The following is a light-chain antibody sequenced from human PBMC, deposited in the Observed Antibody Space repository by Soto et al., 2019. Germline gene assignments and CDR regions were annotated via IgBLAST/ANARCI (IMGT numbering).Light chain of an antibody. CDR3: ASWDDSLSALV. CDR1: SSNIGSNY. V-gene: IGLV1-47*01. J-gene: IGLJ2*01. Sequence: QSALTQPPSASVTPGQRVTISCSGSSSNIGSNYVCWYQQLPGTAPKVLIYKNNQRPSGVPDRFSGSKSGTSASLAISGLRPDDEADYYCASWDDSLSALVFGGGTQLTVL. CDR2: KNN.